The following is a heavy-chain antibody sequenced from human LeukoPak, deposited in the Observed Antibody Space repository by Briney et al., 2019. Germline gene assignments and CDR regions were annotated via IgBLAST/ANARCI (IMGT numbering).Heavy chain of an antibody. Sequence: GGSLRLSCAASEFTFSSYAMNWVRQAPGKGLEWVSYISSSGSTIYYADSVKGRFTISRDNAKNSLYLQMNSLRAEDTAVYYCARGDYYDSSGYSYYFDYWGQGTLVTVSS. J-gene: IGHJ4*02. CDR2: ISSSGSTI. CDR1: EFTFSSYA. CDR3: ARGDYYDSSGYSYYFDY. D-gene: IGHD3-22*01. V-gene: IGHV3-48*03.